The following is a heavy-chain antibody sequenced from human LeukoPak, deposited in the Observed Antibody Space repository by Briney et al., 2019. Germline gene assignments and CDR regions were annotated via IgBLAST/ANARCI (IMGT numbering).Heavy chain of an antibody. V-gene: IGHV1-18*04. CDR3: AGGAYDSGTYNWFDP. CDR1: GYTFTSYG. J-gene: IGHJ5*02. Sequence: ASVKVSCKASGYTFTSYGISWVRQAPGQGLEWMGWISAYNGDTNYAQKLQGRVTMTTDTSTTTAYMELRSLRSDDTAVYYCAGGAYDSGTYNWFDPWGQGTLVTVSS. CDR2: ISAYNGDT. D-gene: IGHD3-10*01.